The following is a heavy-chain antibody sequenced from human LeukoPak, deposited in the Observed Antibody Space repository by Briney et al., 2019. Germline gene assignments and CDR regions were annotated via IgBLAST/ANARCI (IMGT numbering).Heavy chain of an antibody. CDR1: DINFSSHE. Sequence: GGSLRLSCVGSDINFSSHEMNWVRQAPGKGLEWFSSISSSSSYIYYADSMKGRFTISRDNSKNTLYLQMNSLRGEDTAVYSCARGQRRHIDMAPSFDYWGQGTLVTVSS. J-gene: IGHJ4*02. CDR3: ARGQRRHIDMAPSFDY. CDR2: ISSSSSYI. D-gene: IGHD5-24*01. V-gene: IGHV3-21*01.